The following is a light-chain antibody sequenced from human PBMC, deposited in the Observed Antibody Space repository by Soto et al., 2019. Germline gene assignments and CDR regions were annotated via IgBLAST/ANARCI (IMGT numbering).Light chain of an antibody. V-gene: IGKV3-20*01. CDR3: QQYGSSPYT. Sequence: IVLTQSPGTLSLSPGERATLSCRASQSVSNNYLAWYQQKPGQAPRLLIYGASSRATGIPDSSSGGGSGTDFTLTISRLEPEDFVVYYCQQYGSSPYTFGQGTK. CDR1: QSVSNNY. J-gene: IGKJ2*01. CDR2: GAS.